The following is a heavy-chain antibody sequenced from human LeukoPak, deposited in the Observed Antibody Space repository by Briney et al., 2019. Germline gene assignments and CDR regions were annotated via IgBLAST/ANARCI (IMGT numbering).Heavy chain of an antibody. CDR2: IYHSGST. V-gene: IGHV4-30-2*01. CDR3: ARGGGYDEPLDY. CDR1: GGSISSGGYS. J-gene: IGHJ4*02. D-gene: IGHD5-12*01. Sequence: SETLSLTCAVSGGSISSGGYSWSWIRQPPGKGLEWIGYIYHSGSTYYNPSLKGRVTISVDRSKNQFSLKLSSVTAADTAVYYCARGGGYDEPLDYWGQGTLVTVSS.